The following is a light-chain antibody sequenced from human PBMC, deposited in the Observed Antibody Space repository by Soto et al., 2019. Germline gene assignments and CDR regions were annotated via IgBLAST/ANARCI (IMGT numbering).Light chain of an antibody. CDR2: SSN. J-gene: IGLJ3*02. V-gene: IGLV1-44*01. Sequence: QSVLTQPPSASGTPGQRVTISCSGDSSSIERNTVSWYQHLPGTAPKLLIYSSNQRPSGVPDRLSASKSGTSASLAISGLQSEDEADYYCAAWDDSLNGVVFGGGTQLTVL. CDR1: SSSIERNT. CDR3: AAWDDSLNGVV.